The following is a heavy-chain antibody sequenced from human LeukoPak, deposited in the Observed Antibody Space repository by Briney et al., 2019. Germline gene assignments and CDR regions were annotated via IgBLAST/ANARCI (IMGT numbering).Heavy chain of an antibody. CDR3: ARIGDWFDP. J-gene: IGHJ5*02. CDR1: GGTFSSYA. CDR2: INPNSGGT. V-gene: IGHV1-2*04. Sequence: GASVKVSCKASGGTFSSYAISWVRQAPGQGLEWMGWINPNSGGTNYAQKFQGWVTMTRDTSISTAYMELSSLRSEDTAVYYCARIGDWFDPWGQGTLVTVSS.